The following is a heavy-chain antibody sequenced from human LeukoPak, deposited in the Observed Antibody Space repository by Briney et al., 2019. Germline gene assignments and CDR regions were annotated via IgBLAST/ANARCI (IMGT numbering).Heavy chain of an antibody. J-gene: IGHJ4*02. D-gene: IGHD3-9*01. CDR3: GTDYDMLTGSDY. CDR1: GFTFDDYG. V-gene: IGHV3-20*04. Sequence: GGSLRLSCAAAGFTFDDYGMTWVRQAPGKGLEWVSGINWNGDNTGYAESVRGRFTISRDNARNSLYLQMNSLRVEDTALYYCGTDYDMLTGSDYWGQGTVVTVSS. CDR2: INWNGDNT.